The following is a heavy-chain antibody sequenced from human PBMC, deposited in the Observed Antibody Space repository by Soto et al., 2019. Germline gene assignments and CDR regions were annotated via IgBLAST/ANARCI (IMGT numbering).Heavy chain of an antibody. CDR2: ISYDGSNK. D-gene: IGHD3-16*01. J-gene: IGHJ6*02. Sequence: PXGSLILSCAAAGFIFSSYGMHWVRQAPGKGLEWVAVISYDGSNKYYADSVKGRFTISRDNSKNTLYLQMNSLRAEDTAVYYCAKEAGGGDYYYGMDVWGQGTTVTVSS. V-gene: IGHV3-30*18. CDR3: AKEAGGGDYYYGMDV. CDR1: GFIFSSYG.